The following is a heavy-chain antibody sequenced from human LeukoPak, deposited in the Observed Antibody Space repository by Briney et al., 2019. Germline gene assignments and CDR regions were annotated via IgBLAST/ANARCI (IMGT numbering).Heavy chain of an antibody. Sequence: SETLSLTCTVSGGSITSSSDYWGGVRQPPGKGLEWIGSIYYSGSTYYNPSLESRVTISVATSKNQFSLKLNSVTAADTAVYYCARHPKDFDNWGQGPLVSVSS. J-gene: IGHJ4*02. V-gene: IGHV4-39*01. CDR3: ARHPKDFDN. CDR1: GGSITSSSDY. CDR2: IYYSGST.